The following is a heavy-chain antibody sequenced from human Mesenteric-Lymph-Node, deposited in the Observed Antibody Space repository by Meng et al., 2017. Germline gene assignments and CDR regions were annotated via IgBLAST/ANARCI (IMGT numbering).Heavy chain of an antibody. CDR3: TLKPIDYYGSGSYYEIDY. J-gene: IGHJ4*02. CDR1: GFTFNTYS. CDR2: ISSSSSYI. D-gene: IGHD3-10*01. Sequence: GESLKISCAASGFTFNTYSMNWVRQAPGKGLEWVSSISSSSSYIYYADSVKGRFTISRDDSKNTLYLQMNSLKTEDTAVYYCTLKPIDYYGSGSYYEIDYWGQGTLVTVSS. V-gene: IGHV3-21*03.